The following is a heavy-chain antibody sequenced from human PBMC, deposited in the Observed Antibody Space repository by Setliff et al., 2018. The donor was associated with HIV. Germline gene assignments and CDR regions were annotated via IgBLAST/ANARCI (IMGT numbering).Heavy chain of an antibody. CDR2: MNPNSGNT. CDR3: ARARRDSYDRGRRNHYHVDV. V-gene: IGHV1-8*02. CDR1: GYTFSSYD. J-gene: IGHJ6*03. Sequence: ASVKVSCKASGYTFSSYDINWVRQATGQGLEWMGWMNPNSGNTGYAQKFQGRVTMTRDTSISTAYMELNNLKFEDTAVYYCARARRDSYDRGRRNHYHVDVWAKGPRAPS. D-gene: IGHD3-22*01.